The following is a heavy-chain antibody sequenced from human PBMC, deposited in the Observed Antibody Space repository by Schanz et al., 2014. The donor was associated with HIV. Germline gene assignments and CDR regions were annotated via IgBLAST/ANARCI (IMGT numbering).Heavy chain of an antibody. CDR2: ISGYIGNT. CDR3: ARDRSAAVTASDY. CDR1: GYTFTNYV. Sequence: QVQLVQSGAEVKKPGASVKVSCKASGYTFTNYVINWVRQAPGQGLEWMGWISGYIGNTNYAQNLQGRVTMTADTFTSTASMELRSLTSDDTAVYYCARDRSAAVTASDYWGQGTLVTVSS. J-gene: IGHJ4*02. V-gene: IGHV1-18*01. D-gene: IGHD6-13*01.